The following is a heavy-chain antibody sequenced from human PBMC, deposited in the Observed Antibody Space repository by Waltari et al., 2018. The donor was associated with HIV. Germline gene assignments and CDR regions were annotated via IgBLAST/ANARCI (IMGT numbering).Heavy chain of an antibody. D-gene: IGHD1-26*01. CDR1: GYTFTNYD. V-gene: IGHV1-8*01. CDR3: ARRGLQGSGGSRLIDY. J-gene: IGHJ4*02. Sequence: QVQLVQSGAEVKKPGASVKVSCKASGYTFTNYDINWVRQAPGQGVEWMGWRDRHSANIGSAQKFQGRVCMTRTTTISIAPLERCCQISEDTGVNYIARRGLQGSGGSRLIDYWAQGTLVTVSS. CDR2: RDRHSANI.